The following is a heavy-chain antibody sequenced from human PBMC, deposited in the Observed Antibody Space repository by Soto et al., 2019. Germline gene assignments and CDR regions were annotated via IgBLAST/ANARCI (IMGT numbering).Heavy chain of an antibody. J-gene: IGHJ4*02. Sequence: AGSLRLSCAASEFTFSNYAMSWVRQAPGKGLEWVSAISYGGGTTYYADSVKGRFTISRDNSKNTLYLQMNSPRAEDTAVYYCAKNPGYYYDSTGYHFDYWGQGT. CDR1: EFTFSNYA. V-gene: IGHV3-23*01. CDR3: AKNPGYYYDSTGYHFDY. D-gene: IGHD3-22*01. CDR2: ISYGGGTT.